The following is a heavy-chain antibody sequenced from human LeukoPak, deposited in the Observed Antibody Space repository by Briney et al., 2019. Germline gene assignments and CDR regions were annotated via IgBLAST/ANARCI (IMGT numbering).Heavy chain of an antibody. V-gene: IGHV3-23*01. J-gene: IGHJ6*02. CDR1: GFTFSSYA. Sequence: GGSLRLSCAASGFTFSSYAMSWVRQAPGKGLEWVSAISGSGGSTYYADSVKGRFTISRDNSKNTLYLQMNSLRAEDTAVYYCAKRGGYYGSGSYWPYYYGMDVWGQGTLVTVSS. CDR2: ISGSGGST. CDR3: AKRGGYYGSGSYWPYYYGMDV. D-gene: IGHD3-10*01.